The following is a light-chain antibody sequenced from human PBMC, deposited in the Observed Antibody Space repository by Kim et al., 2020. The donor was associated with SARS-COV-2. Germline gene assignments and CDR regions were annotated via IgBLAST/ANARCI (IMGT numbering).Light chain of an antibody. CDR3: QAWDSSHGV. J-gene: IGLJ1*01. Sequence: SVSPGQTASITCSGDKLGDKYACWYQQKPGQSPVVVIYQDSKRPSGIPERFSGSNSGNTATLTISGTQAMDEADYYCQAWDSSHGVFGTGTQLAVL. CDR1: KLGDKY. V-gene: IGLV3-1*01. CDR2: QDS.